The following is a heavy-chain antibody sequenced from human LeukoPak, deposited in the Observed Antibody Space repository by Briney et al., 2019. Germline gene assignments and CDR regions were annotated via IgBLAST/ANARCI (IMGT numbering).Heavy chain of an antibody. J-gene: IGHJ4*02. Sequence: PGGSLRLSCAASEFAFSSYAMHWVRQAPGKGLEWVAIISYDGITADYSDSVKGRFSISRDNFKNTLFLQMNGLRDEDASVYYCARGISAGWSIKYFFDFWGQGTLVTVSS. D-gene: IGHD3-3*02. V-gene: IGHV3-30*04. CDR2: ISYDGITA. CDR3: ARGISAGWSIKYFFDF. CDR1: EFAFSSYA.